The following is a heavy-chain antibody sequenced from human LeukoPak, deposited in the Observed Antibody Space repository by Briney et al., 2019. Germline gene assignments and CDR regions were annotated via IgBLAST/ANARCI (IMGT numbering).Heavy chain of an antibody. Sequence: GGSLRLSCAASGFTFSNAWMSWVRQAPGKGLEWVGRIKSKTDGGTTDYAAPVKGRFTISRDDSKNTLYLQMNSLKTEDTAVYYCTTDRVVVVTGDAFDIWGQGTMVTVSS. D-gene: IGHD3-22*01. CDR3: TTDRVVVVTGDAFDI. CDR1: GFTFSNAW. J-gene: IGHJ3*02. CDR2: IKSKTDGGTT. V-gene: IGHV3-15*01.